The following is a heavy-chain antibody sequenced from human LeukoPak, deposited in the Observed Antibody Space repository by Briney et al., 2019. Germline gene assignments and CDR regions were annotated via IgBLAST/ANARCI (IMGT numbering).Heavy chain of an antibody. J-gene: IGHJ6*02. Sequence: ASVKVSCKASGYPFTSYGISWVRQAPGQGLEWMGWISAYNGNTNYAQKLQGRVTMTTDTSTSTAYMELSSLRSEDTAVYYCARAMGGSGSYYNEFYYGMDVWGQGTTVTVSS. CDR3: ARAMGGSGSYYNEFYYGMDV. V-gene: IGHV1-18*01. CDR1: GYPFTSYG. CDR2: ISAYNGNT. D-gene: IGHD3-10*01.